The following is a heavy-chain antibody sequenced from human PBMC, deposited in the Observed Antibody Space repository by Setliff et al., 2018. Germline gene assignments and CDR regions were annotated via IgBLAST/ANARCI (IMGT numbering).Heavy chain of an antibody. CDR1: GGSFSAYY. CDR3: ATGDVYDSSAFFSDWFDS. J-gene: IGHJ5*01. CDR2: ISHGGGT. V-gene: IGHV4-34*01. D-gene: IGHD3-22*01. Sequence: SETLSLTCTVYGGSFSAYYWSWIRQPPGKGLEWIGEISHGGGTNYNPSLKSRVTISIDTSKNLFSLKLTSVTAADTAVYYCATGDVYDSSAFFSDWFDSWGQGTLVTVSS.